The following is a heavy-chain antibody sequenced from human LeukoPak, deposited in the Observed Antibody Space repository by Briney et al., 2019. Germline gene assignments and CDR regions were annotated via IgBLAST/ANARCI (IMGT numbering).Heavy chain of an antibody. CDR2: INPNSGGT. D-gene: IGHD1-26*01. CDR3: ARNKLGKAFDI. V-gene: IGHV1-2*02. CDR1: GGTFSSYA. J-gene: IGHJ3*02. Sequence: ASVKVSCKASGGTFSSYAISWVRQAPGQGLEWMGWINPNSGGTNRAQKFQDRITMTRDTSINTAYMEVSRLRYDDTAVYYCARNKLGKAFDIWGQGTMVTVSS.